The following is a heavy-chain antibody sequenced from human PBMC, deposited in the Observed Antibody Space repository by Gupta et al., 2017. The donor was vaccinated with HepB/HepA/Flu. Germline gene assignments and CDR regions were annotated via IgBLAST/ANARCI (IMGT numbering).Heavy chain of an antibody. CDR1: GFTFSSYA. J-gene: IGHJ4*02. CDR3: AKDSGWEPQNDYFDY. D-gene: IGHD1-26*01. CDR2: LSGSGGST. V-gene: IGHV3-23*01. Sequence: EVQLLESGGGLVQPGGSLRLSCAASGFTFSSYAMSWVRQAPGKGLEWVSALSGSGGSTYYADSVKGRFTISRDNSKNTLYLQMNSLRAEDTAVYYCAKDSGWEPQNDYFDYWGQGTLVTVSS.